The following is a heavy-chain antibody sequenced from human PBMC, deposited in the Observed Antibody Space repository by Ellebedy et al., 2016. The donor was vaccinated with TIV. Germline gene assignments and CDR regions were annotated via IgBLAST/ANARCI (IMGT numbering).Heavy chain of an antibody. J-gene: IGHJ4*02. V-gene: IGHV4-61*08. Sequence: SETLSLTCTVSGDFVTSGAYYWTWIRQPPGRGLKWIGYILYSGGTNYNPSLMSRVTISVDTSKNQFTLNLSSVTAADTAVYYCARDSPAYYNSRGLDSWGQGIPVTVSS. D-gene: IGHD3-22*01. CDR2: ILYSGGT. CDR3: ARDSPAYYNSRGLDS. CDR1: GDFVTSGAYY.